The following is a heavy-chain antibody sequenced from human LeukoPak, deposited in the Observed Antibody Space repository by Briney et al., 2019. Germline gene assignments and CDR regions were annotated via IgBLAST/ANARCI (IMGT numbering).Heavy chain of an antibody. J-gene: IGHJ4*02. CDR2: ISAYNGNT. CDR1: GYTFTSYG. V-gene: IGHV1-18*01. CDR3: ARDGFDWLLYRFDY. D-gene: IGHD3-9*01. Sequence: GASVKVSCKASGYTFTSYGISWVRQAPGRGLEWMGWISAYNGNTNYAQKLQGRVTMTTDTSTSTAYMELRSLRSDDTAVYYCARDGFDWLLYRFDYWGQGTLVTVSS.